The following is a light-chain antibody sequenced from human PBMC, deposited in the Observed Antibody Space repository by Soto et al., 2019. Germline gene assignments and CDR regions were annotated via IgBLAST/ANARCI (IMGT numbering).Light chain of an antibody. CDR3: SSYAGSNTLV. CDR2: EVT. J-gene: IGLJ2*01. V-gene: IGLV2-8*01. Sequence: QSVLTQPPSASGSPGQSVTISCAGSGSDIAVYDLVSWYQQHPGTAPKLIIYEVTKRPSGVPDRFSGSKSASTASLTVSGLQAEDEADYYCSSYAGSNTLVFGGGTKLTVL. CDR1: GSDIAVYDL.